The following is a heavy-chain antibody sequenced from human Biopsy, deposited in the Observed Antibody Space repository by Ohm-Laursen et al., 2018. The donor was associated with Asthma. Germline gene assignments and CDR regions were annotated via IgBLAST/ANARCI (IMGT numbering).Heavy chain of an antibody. J-gene: IGHJ4*02. CDR3: VRAVRNEQWLAPFDY. Sequence: SDTLSLTWSVYGGSISSFYWSWVRQPPEKGLGWVGYVYLTGSTNYNPSLKSRVTMSVDTSKNRMFLELTSVTAADTAIYYCVRAVRNEQWLAPFDYWGQGKPVTVSS. D-gene: IGHD6-19*01. V-gene: IGHV4-59*07. CDR2: VYLTGST. CDR1: GGSISSFY.